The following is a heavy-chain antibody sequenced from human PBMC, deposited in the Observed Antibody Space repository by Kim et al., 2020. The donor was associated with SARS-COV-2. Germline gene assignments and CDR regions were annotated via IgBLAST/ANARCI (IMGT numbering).Heavy chain of an antibody. CDR3: ARRPRGVGDFDY. CDR1: GYNITSHW. V-gene: IGHV5-51*01. D-gene: IGHD3-16*01. Sequence: GESLKISCKGCGYNITSHWIGWVRQMTGKGLEYMGIIDPRASETRYSPSFEGQVTMSADTSINTAYLQLSSLKASDSAIYYCARRPRGVGDFDYWGRGALVTVSS. J-gene: IGHJ4*02. CDR2: IDPRASET.